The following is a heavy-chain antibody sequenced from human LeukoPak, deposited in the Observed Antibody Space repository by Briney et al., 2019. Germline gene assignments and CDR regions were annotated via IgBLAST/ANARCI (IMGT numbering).Heavy chain of an antibody. V-gene: IGHV1-69*04. CDR1: GGTFSSYA. CDR2: IIPIFGIA. Sequence: ASVKVSCKASGGTFSSYAISWERQAPGQRLEWMGRIIPIFGIANYAQKHQGRVTITADKSTSTAYMELSSLRSEDTAVYYCARRADYGGNLGDYWGQGTLVTVSS. J-gene: IGHJ4*02. D-gene: IGHD4-23*01. CDR3: ARRADYGGNLGDY.